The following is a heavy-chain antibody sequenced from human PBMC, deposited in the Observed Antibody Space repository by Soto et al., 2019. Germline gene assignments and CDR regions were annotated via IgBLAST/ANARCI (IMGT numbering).Heavy chain of an antibody. CDR1: GFTFSSYR. D-gene: IGHD6-13*01. CDR3: PIRSSSWYW. Sequence: EVQLVESGGGLVQPGGSLRLSCAASGFTFSSYRMNWVRQAPGKGREWVSYISSSSSTIYYADSVKGRFTISRDNAKNSRYLQMNSLRDEDTAVYYCPIRSSSWYWWGQGTLVTVSS. J-gene: IGHJ4*02. V-gene: IGHV3-48*02. CDR2: ISSSSSTI.